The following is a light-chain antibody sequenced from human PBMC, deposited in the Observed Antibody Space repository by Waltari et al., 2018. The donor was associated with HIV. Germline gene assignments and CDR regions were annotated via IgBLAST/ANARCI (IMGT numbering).Light chain of an antibody. V-gene: IGLV4-69*02. CDR2: LHSDGSH. CDR1: GGHRSFA. Sequence: QLVLTQSPSASASLGASVKLTCIISGGHRSFAIAWHQQQPQKGPRYWMRLHSDGSHSKGDGISDRFSGSSSRAGAERYRTSSSLHSEDEGDYYCQTWGTHIPGVFGGGTKLTVL. J-gene: IGLJ3*02. CDR3: QTWGTHIPGV.